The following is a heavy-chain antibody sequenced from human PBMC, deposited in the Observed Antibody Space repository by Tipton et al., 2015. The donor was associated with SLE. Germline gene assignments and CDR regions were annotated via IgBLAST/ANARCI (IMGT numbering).Heavy chain of an antibody. CDR1: GFPFTDYF. V-gene: IGHV3-74*01. J-gene: IGHJ4*02. CDR3: ARDGLRGIGKFFDY. CDR2: INSESDESVI. Sequence: GSLRLSCAASGFPFTDYFIDWVRQGPGKGLEWVSRINSESDESVISYADSVKGRFTISRDISKNTLYLLINDLRAEDTAVFYCARDGLRGIGKFFDYWGQGTLVTVSS. D-gene: IGHD3/OR15-3a*01.